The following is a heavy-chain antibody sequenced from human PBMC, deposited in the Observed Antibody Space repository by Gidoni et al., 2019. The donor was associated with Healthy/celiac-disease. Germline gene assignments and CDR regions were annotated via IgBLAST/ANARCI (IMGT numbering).Heavy chain of an antibody. V-gene: IGHV3-48*01. J-gene: IGHJ3*02. CDR1: GFTFSSYS. CDR2: ISSSSSTI. CDR3: ARGNYDAFDI. Sequence: EVQLVESGGGLVQPGGSLRLSCAASGFTFSSYSMNWVRQAPGKGLEWVSYISSSSSTIYYADSVKGRFTISRDNAKNSLYLQMNSLRAEDTAVYYCARGNYDAFDIWGQGTMVTVSS.